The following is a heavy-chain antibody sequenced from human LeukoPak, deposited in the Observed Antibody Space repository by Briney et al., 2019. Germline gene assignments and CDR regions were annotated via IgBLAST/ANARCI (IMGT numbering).Heavy chain of an antibody. D-gene: IGHD3-9*01. CDR3: AGDGPQSYYDILSGYYQGPFDY. CDR2: IWYDGSNK. CDR1: GFTFSSYG. V-gene: IGHV3-33*01. J-gene: IGHJ4*02. Sequence: PGGSLRLSCAASGFTFSSYGMHWVRQAPGKGLEWVAVIWYDGSNKYYADSVKGRFTISRDNSKNTLYLQMNSLRAEDTAVYYCAGDGPQSYYDILSGYYQGPFDYWGQGTLVTVSS.